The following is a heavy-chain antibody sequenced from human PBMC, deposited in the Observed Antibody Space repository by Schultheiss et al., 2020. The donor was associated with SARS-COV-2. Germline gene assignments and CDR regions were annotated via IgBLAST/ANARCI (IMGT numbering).Heavy chain of an antibody. CDR3: AREVLEWLDNDYYYYMDV. D-gene: IGHD3-3*01. CDR2: IYSGGST. Sequence: GGSLRLSCAASGFTVSSNYMSWVRQAPGKGLEWVSAIYSGGSTYYADSVKGRFTISRDNSKNTLYLQMNSLRAEDTAVYYCAREVLEWLDNDYYYYMDVWGKGTTVTVSS. V-gene: IGHV3-66*01. J-gene: IGHJ6*03. CDR1: GFTVSSNY.